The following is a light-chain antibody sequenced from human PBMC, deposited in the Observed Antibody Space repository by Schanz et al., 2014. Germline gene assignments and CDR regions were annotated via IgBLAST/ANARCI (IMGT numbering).Light chain of an antibody. J-gene: IGLJ3*02. CDR1: SSNIGSNT. CDR2: SNN. V-gene: IGLV1-44*01. CDR3: QSYDSSLSGWV. Sequence: QSVLTQPPSASGTPGQRVTISCSGSSSNIGSNTVNWYQQLPGTAPKLLIYSNNQRPSGVPDRFSGSKSGTSASLAISGLQSEDEAVYYCQSYDSSLSGWVFGGGTKLTVL.